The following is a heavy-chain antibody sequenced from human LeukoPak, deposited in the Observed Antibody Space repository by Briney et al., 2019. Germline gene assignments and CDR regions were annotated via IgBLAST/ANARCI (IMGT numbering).Heavy chain of an antibody. D-gene: IGHD6-19*01. CDR3: ARVAGHFDY. V-gene: IGHV4-59*01. CDR1: GGSISSYY. CDR2: IYYSGST. J-gene: IGHJ4*02. Sequence: SETLSLTCTVSGGSISSYYWSWIRQPPGKGLEWIGYIYYSGSTNYNPSLKSRVTISVDTSKNQFSLKLTSVTAADTAVYYCARVAGHFDYWGQGTLVTVSS.